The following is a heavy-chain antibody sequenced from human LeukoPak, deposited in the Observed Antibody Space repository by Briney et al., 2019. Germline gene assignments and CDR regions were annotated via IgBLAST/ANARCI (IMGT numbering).Heavy chain of an antibody. CDR1: GFTFSSDA. D-gene: IGHD3-9*01. CDR3: AKEVDLNYDILTGYYRGVYFDY. CDR2: ISVSGGST. V-gene: IGHV3-23*01. J-gene: IGHJ4*02. Sequence: GGSLRLSCAASGFTFSSDAMSWVRQAPGKGLEWVSAISVSGGSTYYADSVKGRFTISRDNSKNTLYLQMNSLRAEDTAVYYCAKEVDLNYDILTGYYRGVYFDYWGQGTLVTVSS.